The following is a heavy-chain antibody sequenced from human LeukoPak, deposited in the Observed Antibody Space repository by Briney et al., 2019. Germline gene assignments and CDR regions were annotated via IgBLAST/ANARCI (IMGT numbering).Heavy chain of an antibody. CDR2: ISGSGGST. D-gene: IGHD1-1*01. V-gene: IGHV3-23*01. CDR3: AKGTDSRWADFDY. J-gene: IGHJ4*02. Sequence: WVRQAPGKGLEWVSAISGSGGSTYYADSVKGRFTMSRDNSKNTLYLQIKSLRAEDTAVYYCAKGTDSRWADFDYWGQGTLVTVSS.